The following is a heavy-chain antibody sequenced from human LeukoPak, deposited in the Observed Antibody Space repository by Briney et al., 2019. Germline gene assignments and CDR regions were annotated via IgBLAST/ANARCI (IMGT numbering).Heavy chain of an antibody. Sequence: SETLSLTCAVSGASIRSYDWTWLRQPPGKGRGWWGGIYNSGGTNDNPSLKSRATISLHTTKNQFSLKLSSVTAADTAVYYCARGDSSGWYELYFDYWGQRTLVTVSS. D-gene: IGHD6-19*01. V-gene: IGHV4-59*08. CDR3: ARGDSSGWYELYFDY. CDR2: IYNSGGT. J-gene: IGHJ4*02. CDR1: GASIRSYD.